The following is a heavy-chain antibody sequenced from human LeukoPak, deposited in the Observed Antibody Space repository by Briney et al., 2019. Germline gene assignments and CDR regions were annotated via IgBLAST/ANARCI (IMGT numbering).Heavy chain of an antibody. CDR2: IYYSGST. CDR1: GGSISSSSYY. Sequence: SETLSLTCTVSGGSISSSSYYWGWIRQPPGKGLEWIGYIYYSGSTNYNPSLKSRVTISVDTSKNQFSLKLSSVTAADTAVYYCARGVVVVAASWFDPWGQGTLVTVSS. CDR3: ARGVVVVAASWFDP. J-gene: IGHJ5*02. D-gene: IGHD2-15*01. V-gene: IGHV4-61*05.